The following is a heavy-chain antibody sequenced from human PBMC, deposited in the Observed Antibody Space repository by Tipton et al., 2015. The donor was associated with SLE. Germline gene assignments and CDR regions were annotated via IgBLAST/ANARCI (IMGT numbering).Heavy chain of an antibody. CDR1: GGSISSSSYY. Sequence: TLSLTCTVSGGSISSSSYYWSWIRQPPGKGLEWIGEINHSGSTNYNPSLKSRVTISVDTSKNQFSLKLSSVTAADTAVYYCARGGSSGLGYWGQGTLVTVSS. CDR2: INHSGST. J-gene: IGHJ4*02. D-gene: IGHD6-6*01. CDR3: ARGGSSGLGY. V-gene: IGHV4-39*07.